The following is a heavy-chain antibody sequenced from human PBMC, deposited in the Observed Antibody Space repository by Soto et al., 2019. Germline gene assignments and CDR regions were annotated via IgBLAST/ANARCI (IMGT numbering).Heavy chain of an antibody. CDR1: GGSISSYY. D-gene: IGHD6-19*01. CDR3: AGMPYTSGLRFDP. Sequence: PSETLSLTCTVSGGSISSYYWSWVRQPPGKGLEWIGYMYYSGSTNYNPSLKSRVTMSVDTSKKRFSLKLTSVTAADTAVYFCAGMPYTSGLRFDPWGPGTLVTVSS. CDR2: MYYSGST. V-gene: IGHV4-59*01. J-gene: IGHJ5*02.